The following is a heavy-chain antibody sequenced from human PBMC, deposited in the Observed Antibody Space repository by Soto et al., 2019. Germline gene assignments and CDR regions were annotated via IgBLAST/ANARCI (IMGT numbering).Heavy chain of an antibody. J-gene: IGHJ4*01. D-gene: IGHD1-1*01. CDR1: GFSFSSYG. Sequence: QVQLVESGGGVVQPGRSLRLSCAASGFSFSSYGMHWVRQAPGKGLEWVAMISYDGTDEYYADSVKGRFTTSRDNSKNDVYLKVKALRGEDRAVYYCAKQESDWSDHFDYWGKGTLVTVSS. CDR3: AKQESDWSDHFDY. V-gene: IGHV3-30*18. CDR2: ISYDGTDE.